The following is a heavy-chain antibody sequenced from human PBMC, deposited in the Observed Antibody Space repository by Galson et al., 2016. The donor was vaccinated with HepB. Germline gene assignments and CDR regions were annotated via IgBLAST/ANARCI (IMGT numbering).Heavy chain of an antibody. CDR3: ARRYSSSDWLDP. J-gene: IGHJ5*02. Sequence: TLSLTCAVSGGSISSSGYSWSWIRQPPGKGLEWVGYIYRGGSTYYNPSLKGRVTISVDTSKNQFSLKVNSVTPADTAVYYCARRYSSSDWLDPWGQGTLVTVSS. CDR2: IYRGGST. D-gene: IGHD6-6*01. V-gene: IGHV4-30-2*01. CDR1: GGSISSSGYS.